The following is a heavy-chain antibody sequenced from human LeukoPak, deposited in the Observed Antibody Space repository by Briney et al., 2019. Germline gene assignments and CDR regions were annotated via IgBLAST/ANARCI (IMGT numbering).Heavy chain of an antibody. V-gene: IGHV4-34*01. CDR2: INHSGST. CDR3: ARSYYDILTGYTVD. CDR1: GGSFSGYY. Sequence: SETLSLTCAVYGGSFSGYYWSWIRQPPGKGLEWIGEINHSGSTNYNPSLKSRVTISVDTSKNQFSLKLSSVTAADTAVYYCARSYYDILTGYTVDWGQGTLVTVSS. D-gene: IGHD3-9*01. J-gene: IGHJ4*02.